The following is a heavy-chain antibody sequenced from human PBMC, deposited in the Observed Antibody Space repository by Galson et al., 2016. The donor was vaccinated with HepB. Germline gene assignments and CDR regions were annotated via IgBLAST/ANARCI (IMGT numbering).Heavy chain of an antibody. Sequence: SLRLSCAASGFTFSSYGMHWVRQAPGKGLEWVAVISYDGSNKYYTDSVKGRFTISRDNSKNTLYLQMNSLRAEDTAVYYCAKAMGPTRGVRFDYWGQGALVTVSA. V-gene: IGHV3-30*18. CDR3: AKAMGPTRGVRFDY. CDR1: GFTFSSYG. D-gene: IGHD1-26*01. CDR2: ISYDGSNK. J-gene: IGHJ4*02.